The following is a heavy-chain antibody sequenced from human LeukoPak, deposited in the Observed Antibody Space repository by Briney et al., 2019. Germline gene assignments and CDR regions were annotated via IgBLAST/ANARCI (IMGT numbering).Heavy chain of an antibody. Sequence: PGGSLRLSCAASGFTFSSYAMHWVRQAPGKGLEYVSSISSNGGSTYYADSVKGRFTISRDNSKNTVFLQMSSVRNEDTAVYYCASPYSGYDYNFDHWGQGTLVTVSS. V-gene: IGHV3-64D*06. CDR2: ISSNGGST. J-gene: IGHJ4*02. D-gene: IGHD5-12*01. CDR3: ASPYSGYDYNFDH. CDR1: GFTFSSYA.